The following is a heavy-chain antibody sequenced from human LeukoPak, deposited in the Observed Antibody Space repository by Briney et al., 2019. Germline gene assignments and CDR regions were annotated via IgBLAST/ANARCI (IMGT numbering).Heavy chain of an antibody. V-gene: IGHV4-39*01. D-gene: IGHD1-26*01. J-gene: IGHJ6*03. CDR2: IYYSGST. Sequence: SETLSLTCTVSGGSISSSSYYWGWIRQPPGKGLEWIGSIYYSGSTYYNPSLKSRVTISVDTSKNQFSLELSSVTAADTAVYYCARSGSYYYYYYMDVWGKGTTVTISS. CDR3: ARSGSYYYYYYMDV. CDR1: GGSISSSSYY.